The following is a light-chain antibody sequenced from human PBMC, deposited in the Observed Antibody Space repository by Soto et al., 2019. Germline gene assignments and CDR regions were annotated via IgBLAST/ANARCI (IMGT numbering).Light chain of an antibody. J-gene: IGLJ3*02. V-gene: IGLV2-11*01. Sequence: QSALTQPRSVSGSPGQSVTISCTGTNSDVGGYNHVSWYQQHRGKAHKLMIYDVNKRPSGVPDRFSGSKSGNTASLTISGLQAEDEADYYCCSYAGSYTWVFGEGTKLTVL. CDR1: NSDVGGYNH. CDR2: DVN. CDR3: CSYAGSYTWV.